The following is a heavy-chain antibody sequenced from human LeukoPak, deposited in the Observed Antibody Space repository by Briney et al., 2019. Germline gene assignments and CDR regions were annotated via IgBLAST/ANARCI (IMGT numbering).Heavy chain of an antibody. CDR3: AKNTGRNYYDSSGYLWWDY. CDR1: GFTFSSYA. D-gene: IGHD3-22*01. Sequence: GGSLRLSCAASGFTFSSYAMSWVRQAPGKGLEWVSAISGSGGSTYYADSVKGRFTISRDNSKKTLYLQMNSLRAEDTAVYYCAKNTGRNYYDSSGYLWWDYWGQGTLVTVSS. V-gene: IGHV3-23*01. CDR2: ISGSGGST. J-gene: IGHJ4*02.